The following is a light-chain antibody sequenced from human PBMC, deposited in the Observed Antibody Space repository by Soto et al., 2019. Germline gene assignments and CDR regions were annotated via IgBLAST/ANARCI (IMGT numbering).Light chain of an antibody. CDR1: QSISNSY. V-gene: IGKV3D-15*01. CDR2: GAS. Sequence: EIVLTQSPGTLSLSPGERATLSCRASQSISNSYLAWYQQKPGQAPRLLIYGASSRATGIPARFSGSQSGTEFTLTISSLLSEDFAVYSCQQYNNWPLTFGGGTKVDIK. J-gene: IGKJ4*01. CDR3: QQYNNWPLT.